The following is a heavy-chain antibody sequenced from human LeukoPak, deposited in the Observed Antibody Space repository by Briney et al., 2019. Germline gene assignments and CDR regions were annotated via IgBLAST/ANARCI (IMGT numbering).Heavy chain of an antibody. Sequence: SGGSLRLSCAASGFTFSSYAMNWVRQAPGKGLEWVSGISGSGGSTYYADSVRGRFTISRDNSKNTLYLQMNSLRAEDTAAYYCAKWLEGYVWGSYPDYWGQGTLVTVSS. CDR2: ISGSGGST. V-gene: IGHV3-23*01. J-gene: IGHJ4*02. CDR3: AKWLEGYVWGSYPDY. CDR1: GFTFSSYA. D-gene: IGHD3-16*02.